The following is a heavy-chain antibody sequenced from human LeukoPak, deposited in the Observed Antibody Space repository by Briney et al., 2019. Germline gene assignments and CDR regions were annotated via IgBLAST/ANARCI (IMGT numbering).Heavy chain of an antibody. Sequence: GASVKVSCKASGYTFTCYYMHWVRQAPGQGLEWMGWINPNSGGTNYAQKFQGRVTMTRDTSTSTVYMELSSLRSEDTAVYYCARGVLSYDSSGYSDYWGQGTLVTVSS. CDR2: INPNSGGT. CDR1: GYTFTCYY. CDR3: ARGVLSYDSSGYSDY. J-gene: IGHJ4*02. V-gene: IGHV1-2*02. D-gene: IGHD3-22*01.